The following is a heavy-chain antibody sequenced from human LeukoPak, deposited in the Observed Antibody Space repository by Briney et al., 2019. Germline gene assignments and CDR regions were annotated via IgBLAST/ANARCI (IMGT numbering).Heavy chain of an antibody. CDR3: ARGASWYDY. CDR1: GFSVNSDY. Sequence: GGSLRLSCAASGFSVNSDYMTWVRQAPGKGLQWVSVIYADGTTKYADSVKGRFTISRDNSKNTVSLQMHSLRTEDTAVYHCARGASWYDYWGQGTLVTVSS. CDR2: IYADGTT. V-gene: IGHV3-66*02. J-gene: IGHJ4*02. D-gene: IGHD6-13*01.